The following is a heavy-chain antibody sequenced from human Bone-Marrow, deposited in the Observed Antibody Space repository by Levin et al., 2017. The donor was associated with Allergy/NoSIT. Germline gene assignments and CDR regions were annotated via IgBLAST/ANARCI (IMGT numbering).Heavy chain of an antibody. D-gene: IGHD3/OR15-3a*01. CDR1: GDTFTNYV. Sequence: GESLKISCKASGDTFTNYVIHWLRQAPGQRLEWMGWINAGDTNIEYSQSFQGRMTLTEDASATTAYMELTSLRFEDTAVYYCARAECSPRSKYNLPMQFFRLWGQGTLVTVSS. CDR2: INAGDTNI. CDR3: ARAECSPRSKYNLPMQFFRL. J-gene: IGHJ1*01. V-gene: IGHV1-3*01.